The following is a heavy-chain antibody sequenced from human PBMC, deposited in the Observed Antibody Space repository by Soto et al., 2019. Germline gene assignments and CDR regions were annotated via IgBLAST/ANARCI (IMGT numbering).Heavy chain of an antibody. V-gene: IGHV3-21*01. CDR2: ISSSSSYI. Sequence: GGSLRLSCAASGFTFSSYSMNWVRQAPGKGLEWVSSISSSSSYIYYADSVKGRFTISRDNAKNSLYLQMNSLRAEDTAVYYCARDPVKPPLYYYYYYYMDVWGKGTTVTVSS. CDR3: ARDPVKPPLYYYYYYYMDV. J-gene: IGHJ6*03. CDR1: GFTFSSYS.